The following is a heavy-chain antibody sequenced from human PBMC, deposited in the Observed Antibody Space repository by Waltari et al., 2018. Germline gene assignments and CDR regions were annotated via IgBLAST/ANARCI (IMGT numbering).Heavy chain of an antibody. J-gene: IGHJ5*02. V-gene: IGHV5-51*01. CDR2: IYPGDSDT. Sequence: VQLVQSGAEVKKPGESLRISCRDSGYGFDSYWIPWVRQRPGKGLEWMGHIYPGDSDTRYNPSFQGQVTISADKSVTTVYLQWSSLKTSDSGIYYCARRFMTGEGLTLNWLDPWGQGTLVTVSS. CDR3: ARRFMTGEGLTLNWLDP. CDR1: GYGFDSYW. D-gene: IGHD3-16*01.